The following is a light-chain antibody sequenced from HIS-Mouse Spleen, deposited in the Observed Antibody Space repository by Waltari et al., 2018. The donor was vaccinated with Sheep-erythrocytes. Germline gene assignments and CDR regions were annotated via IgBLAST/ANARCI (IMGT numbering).Light chain of an antibody. CDR2: KDS. J-gene: IGLJ2*01. Sequence: SYELTQPPSVSVSPGQTASITCSGDKLGDKYACCYQQKPGQSPVLVIYKDSKRPSGTPERFSGSNSGNTATLTISGTQAMDEADYYCQAWDSSTAWNVVFGGGTKLTVL. CDR1: KLGDKY. CDR3: QAWDSSTAWNVV. V-gene: IGLV3-1*01.